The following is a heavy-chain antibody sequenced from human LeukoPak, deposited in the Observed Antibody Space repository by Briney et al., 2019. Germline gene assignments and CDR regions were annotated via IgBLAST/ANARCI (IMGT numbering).Heavy chain of an antibody. J-gene: IGHJ4*02. CDR2: IYYSGST. CDR1: GGSISSYY. V-gene: IGHV4-59*01. CDR3: ARGVLEVGATKGSLLGY. D-gene: IGHD1-26*01. Sequence: TSETLSLTCTVSGGSISSYYWSWIRQPPGKGLEWIGYIYYSGSTNYNPSLKSRVTISVDTSKNQFSLKLSSVTAADTAAYYCARGVLEVGATKGSLLGYWGQGTLVTVSS.